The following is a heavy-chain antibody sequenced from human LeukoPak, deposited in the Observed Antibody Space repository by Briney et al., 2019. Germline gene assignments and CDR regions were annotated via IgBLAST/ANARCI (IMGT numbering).Heavy chain of an antibody. CDR2: IKRKTDGGTT. V-gene: IGHV3-15*01. CDR3: TTDPPNGYGDHVVIGQVVDF. Sequence: PGGSLRLSCAASGFTFSNAWMSWVRQAPGKGLEWVGRIKRKTDGGTTDYSAPVNSRFTVSRHGSQNTLYLQMNSRKAEDTAVYYCTTDPPNGYGDHVVIGQVVDFWGQRTLVTVSS. CDR1: GFTFSNAW. J-gene: IGHJ4*02. D-gene: IGHD4-17*01.